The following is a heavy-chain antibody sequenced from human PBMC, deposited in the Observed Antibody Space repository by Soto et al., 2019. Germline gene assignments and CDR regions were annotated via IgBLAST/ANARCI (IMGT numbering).Heavy chain of an antibody. CDR1: GGSFSGYY. J-gene: IGHJ6*02. CDR3: ARVNGYSSSWYQDGMDV. V-gene: IGHV4-34*01. CDR2: INHSGST. D-gene: IGHD6-13*01. Sequence: SETLSLTCAVYGGSFSGYYWSWIRQPPGKGLEWIGEINHSGSTNYNPSLKSRVTISVDTSKNQFSLKLSSVTAADTAVYYCARVNGYSSSWYQDGMDVWGQGTTVTVSS.